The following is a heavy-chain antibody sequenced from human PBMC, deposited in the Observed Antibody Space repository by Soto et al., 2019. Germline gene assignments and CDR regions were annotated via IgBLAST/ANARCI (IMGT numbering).Heavy chain of an antibody. CDR2: ISSSSSYT. V-gene: IGHV3-11*06. CDR1: GFTFSDYY. D-gene: IGHD6-19*01. Sequence: PGGSLRLSCAASGFTFSDYYMSWIRQAPGKGLEWVSYISSSSSYTNYADSVKGRFTISRDNAKNSLYLQMNSLRAEDTAVYYCARADGYSSGWYGSYYYYGMDVWGQGTTVTVSS. CDR3: ARADGYSSGWYGSYYYYGMDV. J-gene: IGHJ6*02.